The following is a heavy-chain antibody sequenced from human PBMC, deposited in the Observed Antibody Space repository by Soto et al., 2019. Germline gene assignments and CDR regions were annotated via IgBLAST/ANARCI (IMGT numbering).Heavy chain of an antibody. V-gene: IGHV3-53*01. Sequence: EVQLAESGGGLMQPGGSLRLSCAASEFTVSSNYMSWVRQAPGKGLEWVSVLYSGGSTYYADSVKGRFTISRDNSKNTLYLQMNSLRAEDTAVYYCARCNGGAPLFFGMDVWGQGTTVTVSS. CDR1: EFTVSSNY. CDR3: ARCNGGAPLFFGMDV. CDR2: LYSGGST. D-gene: IGHD2-8*01. J-gene: IGHJ6*02.